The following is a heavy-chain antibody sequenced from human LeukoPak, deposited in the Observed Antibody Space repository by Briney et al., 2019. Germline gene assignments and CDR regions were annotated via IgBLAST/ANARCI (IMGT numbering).Heavy chain of an antibody. CDR3: ARDRRDGYTLDY. Sequence: ASVKVSCKASGGTFSSYAISWVRQAPGQGLEWMGGIIPIFGTANYAQKFQGRVTITADESTSTAYMELSSLRSEDTAVYYCARDRRDGYTLDYWGQGTLVTVSS. CDR2: IIPIFGTA. V-gene: IGHV1-69*13. CDR1: GGTFSSYA. D-gene: IGHD5-24*01. J-gene: IGHJ4*02.